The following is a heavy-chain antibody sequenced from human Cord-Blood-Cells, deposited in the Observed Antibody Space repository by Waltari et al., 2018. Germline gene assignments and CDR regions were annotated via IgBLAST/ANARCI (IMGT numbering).Heavy chain of an antibody. J-gene: IGHJ6*03. CDR1: GGSFSGYY. CDR3: ARGYSGTPYYYYYMDV. Sequence: QVQLQQWGAGLLKPSETLSLTCAVYGGSFSGYYWRWIRQPPGKGLEWIGEINHSGSTNYNPSLKSRVTISVDTSKNQFSLKLSSVTAADTAVYYCARGYSGTPYYYYYMDVWGKGTTVTVSS. CDR2: INHSGST. V-gene: IGHV4-34*01. D-gene: IGHD2-21*01.